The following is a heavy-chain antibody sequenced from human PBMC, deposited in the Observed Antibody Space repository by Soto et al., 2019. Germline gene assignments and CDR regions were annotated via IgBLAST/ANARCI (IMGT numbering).Heavy chain of an antibody. CDR1: GGSINSGDAY. Sequence: LSLTCTVSGGSINSGDAYWSWIRQSPGKGLEWIGYIYRSGSPYYNPSLGSRFTISVDTSKNQFFLKLNSVTAADTAVYYCAREGAASHSYYYGTDVWGQGATATVSS. D-gene: IGHD3-16*01. CDR2: IYRSGSP. J-gene: IGHJ6*02. CDR3: AREGAASHSYYYGTDV. V-gene: IGHV4-30-4*01.